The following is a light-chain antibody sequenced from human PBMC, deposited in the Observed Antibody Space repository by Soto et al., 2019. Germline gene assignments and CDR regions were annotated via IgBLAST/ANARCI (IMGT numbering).Light chain of an antibody. Sequence: EIVMTQSPSTLSVSPGERATLSCRASQSVSSNLAWYQQKPGQAPRLLIYGASTMATGIPARFSGSGSGTDVTLTISSLQSEDFAVYYCQQYNNWAPAYTFGQGTKLEIK. V-gene: IGKV3-15*01. CDR3: QQYNNWAPAYT. CDR2: GAS. J-gene: IGKJ2*01. CDR1: QSVSSN.